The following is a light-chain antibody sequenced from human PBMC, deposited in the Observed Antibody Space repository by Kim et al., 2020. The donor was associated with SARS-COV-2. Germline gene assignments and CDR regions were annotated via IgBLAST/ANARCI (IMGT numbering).Light chain of an antibody. CDR1: YGRRYYA. Sequence: SVTLTCSLRYGRRYYAIAWQQQQPGKGTRYLMKVNSDGSRVKGDGIPDRFSGSNSGAERYLTISGLQSEDEADYYCQTWGTDIHVVFGGGTQLTVL. CDR2: VNSDGSR. J-gene: IGLJ2*01. CDR3: QTWGTDIHVV. V-gene: IGLV4-69*01.